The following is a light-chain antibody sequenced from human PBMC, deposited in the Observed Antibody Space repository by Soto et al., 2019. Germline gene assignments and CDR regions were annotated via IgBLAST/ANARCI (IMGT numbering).Light chain of an antibody. Sequence: QSALTQPASVSGSPGQSITMSCTLTSIDFGGYDYVSWYQLHPGKAPKLMVFEVSNRPSGVSYRFSGSKSGNTASLTISGLQAEDEADYFCSSYSISTAYLFGTGTKVTVL. J-gene: IGLJ1*01. CDR1: SIDFGGYDY. CDR3: SSYSISTAYL. CDR2: EVS. V-gene: IGLV2-14*01.